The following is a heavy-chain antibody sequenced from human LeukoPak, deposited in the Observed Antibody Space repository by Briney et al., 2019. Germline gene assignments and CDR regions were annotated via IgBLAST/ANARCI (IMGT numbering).Heavy chain of an antibody. CDR1: GFTFSSYD. Sequence: GGSLRLSCAASGFTFSSYDMHWVRQATGKGLEWVSAIGTAGDTYYPGSVKGRFTISRENAKNSLYLQMNSLRAGDTAVYYFARGGGKDGYNLNYWGQGTLVTVSS. J-gene: IGHJ4*02. CDR3: ARGGGKDGYNLNY. V-gene: IGHV3-13*01. D-gene: IGHD5-24*01. CDR2: IGTAGDT.